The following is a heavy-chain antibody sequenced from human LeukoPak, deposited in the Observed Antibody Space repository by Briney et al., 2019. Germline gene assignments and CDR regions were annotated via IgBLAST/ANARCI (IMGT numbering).Heavy chain of an antibody. CDR2: ISGSGGST. D-gene: IGHD2-2*01. V-gene: IGHV3-23*01. J-gene: IGHJ4*02. Sequence: GGSLRLSCAASGFTFSSYAMSWVRQAPGKGLEWVSAISGSGGSTYYADSVKGRFTISRDNSKNTLYLQMHSLRAEDTAVYYCAKGSKVVPAAIVDYWGQGTLVTVSS. CDR1: GFTFSSYA. CDR3: AKGSKVVPAAIVDY.